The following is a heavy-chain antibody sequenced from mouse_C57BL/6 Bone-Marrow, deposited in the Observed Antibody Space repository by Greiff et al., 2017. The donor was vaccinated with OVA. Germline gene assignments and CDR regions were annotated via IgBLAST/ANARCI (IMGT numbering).Heavy chain of an antibody. CDR2: IYPGSGST. J-gene: IGHJ2*01. CDR1: GYTFTSYW. Sequence: QVHVKQPGAELVKPGASVKMSCKASGYTFTSYWITWVKQRPGQGLEWIGDIYPGSGSTNYNEKFKSKATLTVDTSSSTAYMQLSSLTSEDSAVYYCARPLDGQKDYWGQGTTLTVSS. V-gene: IGHV1-55*01. D-gene: IGHD2-3*01. CDR3: ARPLDGQKDY.